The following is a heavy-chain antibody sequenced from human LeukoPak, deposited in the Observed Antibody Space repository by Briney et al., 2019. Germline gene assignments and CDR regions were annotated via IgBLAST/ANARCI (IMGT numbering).Heavy chain of an antibody. D-gene: IGHD4-23*01. Sequence: GGSLRLSCAASGMRFDDYVMHWVRQAPGKGLEWVSGINWNGGNIGYADSVEGRFTISRDNAKNFLYLQMNSLRPEDTALYYCVGKPYYDNYMHVWGRGTTVTVSS. CDR1: GMRFDDYV. CDR3: VGKPYYDNYMHV. V-gene: IGHV3-9*01. CDR2: INWNGGNI. J-gene: IGHJ6*03.